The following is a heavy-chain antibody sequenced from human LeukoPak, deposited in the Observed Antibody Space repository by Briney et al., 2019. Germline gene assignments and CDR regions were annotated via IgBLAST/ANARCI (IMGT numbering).Heavy chain of an antibody. CDR3: ARAQAGNYDWPLDL. CDR2: IIPFLDTS. Sequence: SVKVSCKASGDTFSNYAPSWVRQAPGQGLEWMGAIIPFLDTSNYPPKFQDRVTITTDESTGTAYMELSSLRSDDTAGYYCARAQAGNYDWPLDLWGQGTLVTVSS. D-gene: IGHD5-12*01. CDR1: GDTFSNYA. V-gene: IGHV1-69*05. J-gene: IGHJ5*02.